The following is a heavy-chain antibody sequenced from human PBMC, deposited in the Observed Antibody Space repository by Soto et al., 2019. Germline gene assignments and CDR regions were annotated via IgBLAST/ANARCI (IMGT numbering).Heavy chain of an antibody. Sequence: EVQLLESGGGLVQPGGSLRLSCAASGFSFNNYAMNWVRQAPGQGLEWVSTISDSGSTYYADSVKGRFTISRDNSKNTLYLPMKSLRAEDTAVYFCAKDVGGHYCTPTSCLYFVHSWGRGALVTGSS. CDR1: GFSFNNYA. V-gene: IGHV3-23*01. J-gene: IGHJ4*02. CDR3: AKDVGGHYCTPTSCLYFVHS. CDR2: ISDSGST. D-gene: IGHD2-2*01.